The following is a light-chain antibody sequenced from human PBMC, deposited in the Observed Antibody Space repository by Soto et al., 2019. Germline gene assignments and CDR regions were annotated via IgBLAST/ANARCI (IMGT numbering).Light chain of an antibody. CDR1: QSVSSY. CDR2: DAS. J-gene: IGKJ1*01. V-gene: IGKV3-11*01. CDR3: QQRRT. Sequence: EILLTQSPATLSLSPAERATLSCRASQSVSSYLAWYQQKPGQAPRLLIYDASNRATGIPARFSGSGSGTGFTLTISGLEHEDFAVYYCQQRRTFGQGTKVHIK.